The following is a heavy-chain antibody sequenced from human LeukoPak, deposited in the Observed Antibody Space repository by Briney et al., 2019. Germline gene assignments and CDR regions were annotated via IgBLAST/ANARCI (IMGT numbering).Heavy chain of an antibody. J-gene: IGHJ4*02. Sequence: GGSLRLSCAASGFTFSDYYMSWIRQAPGKGLEWVSYIGASGSTIYYADSVQGRFTISRDNAKSSLYLQMNSLRAEDTALYYCARAGIAAAGTHGYYFDYWGQGTLVTVSS. CDR2: IGASGSTI. CDR3: ARAGIAAAGTHGYYFDY. CDR1: GFTFSDYY. V-gene: IGHV3-11*01. D-gene: IGHD6-13*01.